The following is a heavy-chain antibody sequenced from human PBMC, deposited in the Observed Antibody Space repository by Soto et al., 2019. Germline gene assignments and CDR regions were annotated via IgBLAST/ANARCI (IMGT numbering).Heavy chain of an antibody. Sequence: GGSLRLSCAASGFTFSSYAMSWVRQAPGKGLEWVSAISGGGGSTYYADSVKGRFTISRDNSKNTLYLQMNSLRAEDTAVYYCAKWQDIVVVPAAMGIDYWGQGTLVTVSS. V-gene: IGHV3-23*01. D-gene: IGHD2-2*01. CDR2: ISGGGGST. J-gene: IGHJ4*02. CDR1: GFTFSSYA. CDR3: AKWQDIVVVPAAMGIDY.